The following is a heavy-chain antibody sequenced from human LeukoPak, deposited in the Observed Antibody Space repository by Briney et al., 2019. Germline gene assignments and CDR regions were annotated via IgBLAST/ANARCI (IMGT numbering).Heavy chain of an antibody. J-gene: IGHJ4*02. CDR3: ARIVVPAAIRSTDY. Sequence: GGSLRLSCAASGFTFSSYGMHWVRQAPGKGLEWVAFIRYDGSNKYYADSVKGRFTISRDNSKNTLYLQMNSLRAEDTAVYYCARIVVPAAIRSTDYWGQGTLVTVSS. CDR2: IRYDGSNK. D-gene: IGHD2-2*02. V-gene: IGHV3-30*02. CDR1: GFTFSSYG.